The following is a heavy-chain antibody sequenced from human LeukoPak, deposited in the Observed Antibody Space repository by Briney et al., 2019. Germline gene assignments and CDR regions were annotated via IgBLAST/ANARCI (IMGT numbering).Heavy chain of an antibody. Sequence: SETLSLTCTVSGYSISSGYYWGWIRQPPGKGLEWIGSIYHSGSTYYNPSLTSRVAISVDTSKNQFSLKLSSVTAADTAVYYCARGRKYSYGPVQAYYYYYMDVWGKGTTVTVSS. J-gene: IGHJ6*03. D-gene: IGHD5-18*01. CDR3: ARGRKYSYGPVQAYYYYYMDV. CDR1: GYSISSGYY. CDR2: IYHSGST. V-gene: IGHV4-38-2*02.